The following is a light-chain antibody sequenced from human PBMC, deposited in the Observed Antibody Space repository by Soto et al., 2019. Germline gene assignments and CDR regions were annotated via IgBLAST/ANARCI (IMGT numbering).Light chain of an antibody. V-gene: IGKV3-20*01. CDR3: QQYHSSPLLT. CDR2: GAS. Sequence: EIVLTQSPGTLSLSPGERATLSCRASQSVRSDYLAWYQQKPGQAPRLLIYGASSRATGIPDRFSGSGSGTDFTLTISRLEPEDFAVYYCQQYHSSPLLTFGGGTRVEIK. J-gene: IGKJ4*01. CDR1: QSVRSDY.